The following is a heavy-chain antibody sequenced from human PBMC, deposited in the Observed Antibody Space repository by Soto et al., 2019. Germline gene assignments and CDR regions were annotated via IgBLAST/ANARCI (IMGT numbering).Heavy chain of an antibody. V-gene: IGHV1-24*01. Sequence: ASVKVSCKVSGYTLTELSMHWVRQAPGKGLEWMGGFDPEDGETIYAQKFQGRVTMAEDTSTDTAYMDLNSLRSDDTAVYYCARVRVIRGVIPSHFGLWGQGTQVTVSS. CDR3: ARVRVIRGVIPSHFGL. D-gene: IGHD3-10*01. CDR2: FDPEDGET. CDR1: GYTLTELS. J-gene: IGHJ4*02.